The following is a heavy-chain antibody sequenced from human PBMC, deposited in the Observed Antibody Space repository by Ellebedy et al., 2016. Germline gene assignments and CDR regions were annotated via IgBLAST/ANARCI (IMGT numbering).Heavy chain of an antibody. CDR3: SRDTATALDL. CDR2: TTNKPNSYTT. CDR1: SGSLSTNNW. J-gene: IGHJ5*02. Sequence: LSLTCAVSSGSLSTNNWWSWVRQSPGKGLEWVSRTTNKPNSYTTGYAASVKGRFTVSRDDSKNSLYLQMNSLKPEDTAVYYCSRDTATALDLWGQGTLVTVSS. D-gene: IGHD6-13*01. V-gene: IGHV3-72*01.